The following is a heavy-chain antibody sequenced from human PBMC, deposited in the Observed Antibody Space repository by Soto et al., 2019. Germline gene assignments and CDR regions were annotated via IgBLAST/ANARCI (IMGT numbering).Heavy chain of an antibody. D-gene: IGHD7-27*01. Sequence: QVQLVQSGAEVKKPGASVKVSCKASGYTFTSYGISWVRQAPGQGLEWMGWISAYNGNTNYAQKLQGRVTMTTDTSTSTAYMELRSRRSDDTAVYYCARDDRSLGITGYYYYYYGMDVWGQGTTVTVSS. CDR1: GYTFTSYG. CDR3: ARDDRSLGITGYYYYYYGMDV. CDR2: ISAYNGNT. V-gene: IGHV1-18*04. J-gene: IGHJ6*02.